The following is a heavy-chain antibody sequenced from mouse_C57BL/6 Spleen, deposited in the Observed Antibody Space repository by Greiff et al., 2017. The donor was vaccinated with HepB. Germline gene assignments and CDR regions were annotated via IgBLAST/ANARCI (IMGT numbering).Heavy chain of an antibody. D-gene: IGHD1-1*01. CDR3: ARGGYYGSSYGDY. CDR1: GFTFSDYY. CDR2: INYDGSST. V-gene: IGHV5-16*01. Sequence: VKLVESEGGLVQPGSSMKLSCTASGFTFSDYYMAWVRQVPEKGLEWVANINYDGSSTYYLDSLKSRFIISRDNAKNILYLQMSSLKSEDTATYYCARGGYYGSSYGDYWGQGTSVTVSS. J-gene: IGHJ4*01.